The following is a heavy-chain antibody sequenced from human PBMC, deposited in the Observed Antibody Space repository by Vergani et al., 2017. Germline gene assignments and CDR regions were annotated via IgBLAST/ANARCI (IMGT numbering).Heavy chain of an antibody. V-gene: IGHV7-4-1*02. D-gene: IGHD2-2*01. CDR2: INTNTGNP. CDR1: GYTFTSYA. Sequence: QVQLVQSGSELKKPGASVKVSCKASGYTFTSYAMNWARQAPGQGLEWMGWINTNTGNPTYAQGFTGRLVFSLDTSVSTAYLQISSLKAEDTAVYYCARDGGFCSSTSCPWYYYGMDVWDGGTTVTVSS. J-gene: IGHJ6*04. CDR3: ARDGGFCSSTSCPWYYYGMDV.